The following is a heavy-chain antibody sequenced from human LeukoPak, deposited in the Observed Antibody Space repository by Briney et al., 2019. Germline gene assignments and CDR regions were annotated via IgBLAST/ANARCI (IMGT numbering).Heavy chain of an antibody. V-gene: IGHV4-39*07. CDR1: GGSISSSSYY. D-gene: IGHD4-17*01. J-gene: IGHJ6*03. CDR2: ISYSGST. Sequence: SETLSLTCNVSGGSISSSSYYWGWIRQPPGKGLEWLGSISYSGSTHYNPSLKSRVTISVDTSKNQFSLKLNSVTAADTAVYYCARDPSTVTDYYMDVWGKGTTVTVSS. CDR3: ARDPSTVTDYYMDV.